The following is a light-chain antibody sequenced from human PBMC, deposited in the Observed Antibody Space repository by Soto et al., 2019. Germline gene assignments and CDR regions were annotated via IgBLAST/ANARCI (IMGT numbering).Light chain of an antibody. Sequence: EIVLTQSPGTLSLSAGERATLSCRASQSVSSNLAWYQQKPGHTPRLLIYAASTRAAGIPARFSASGTGTDFTLTISDVQPEDFAVYYCHQRQSWPRTFGQGTKVDI. CDR1: QSVSSN. CDR2: AAS. J-gene: IGKJ1*01. V-gene: IGKV3-11*01. CDR3: HQRQSWPRT.